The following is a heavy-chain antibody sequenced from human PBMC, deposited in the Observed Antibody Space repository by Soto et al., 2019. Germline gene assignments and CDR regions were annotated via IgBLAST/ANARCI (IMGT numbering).Heavy chain of an antibody. CDR1: GYSFTSDG. V-gene: IGHV1-18*01. J-gene: IGHJ4*02. CDR3: ARGLTIFGVVIIPSYYFDY. CDR2: ISAYNGNT. Sequence: ASVKVACKGSGYSFTSDGISWVRQAPGQGLEWMGWISAYNGNTNYAQKLQGRVTMTTDTSTSTAYMELRSLRSDDTAVYYCARGLTIFGVVIIPSYYFDYWGQGTLVTVS. D-gene: IGHD3-3*01.